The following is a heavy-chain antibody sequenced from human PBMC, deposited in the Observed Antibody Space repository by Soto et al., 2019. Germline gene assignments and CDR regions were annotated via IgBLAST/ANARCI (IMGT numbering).Heavy chain of an antibody. Sequence: SETLSLTCTVSGGSISSGGYYWSWIRQHPGKGLEWIGYIYYSGSTYYNPSLKSRVTISVDTSKNQFSLKLSSVTAADTAVYYCARDPFGYDGGDYWGQGTLVTVSS. CDR1: GGSISSGGYY. D-gene: IGHD5-12*01. J-gene: IGHJ4*02. CDR2: IYYSGST. CDR3: ARDPFGYDGGDY. V-gene: IGHV4-31*03.